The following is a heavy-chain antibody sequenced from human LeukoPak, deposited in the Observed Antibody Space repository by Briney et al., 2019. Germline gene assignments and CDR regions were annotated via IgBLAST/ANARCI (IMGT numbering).Heavy chain of an antibody. V-gene: IGHV3-23*01. D-gene: IGHD3-3*01. CDR2: ISGSGGST. J-gene: IGHJ5*02. CDR1: GFTFSSYA. CDR3: AKRRFLEWLLGSWFDP. Sequence: GGSLRLSCAASGFTFSSYAMSWARQAPGKGLEWVSAISGSGGSTYYADSVKGRFTISRDNSKNTLYLQMNSLRAEDTAVYYCAKRRFLEWLLGSWFDPWGQGTLVTVSS.